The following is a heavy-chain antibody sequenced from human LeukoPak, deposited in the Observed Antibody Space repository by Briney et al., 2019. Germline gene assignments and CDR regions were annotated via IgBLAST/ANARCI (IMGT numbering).Heavy chain of an antibody. Sequence: GGSLKISCKGSGYSFTSYWIGWVRQMPGKGLEWMGIIYPGDSDTRYSPSFQGQVTISADKSISTAYLQWSSLKASDTAMYYCARGNYDILTGYYYFDYWGQGTLVTVSS. V-gene: IGHV5-51*01. CDR3: ARGNYDILTGYYYFDY. CDR1: GYSFTSYW. CDR2: IYPGDSDT. J-gene: IGHJ4*02. D-gene: IGHD3-9*01.